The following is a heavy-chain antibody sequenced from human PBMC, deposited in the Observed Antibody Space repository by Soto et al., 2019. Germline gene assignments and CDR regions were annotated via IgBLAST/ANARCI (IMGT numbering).Heavy chain of an antibody. Sequence: ASVKVSCKASGYTYGTYHTSWVRQAPGQGLEFIGWINVDNGNTNYGEKFRGRVTVTTDTSTRTAYMELGSLSADDTAVYYCATDFGETVGASDYWG. D-gene: IGHD1-26*01. J-gene: IGHJ4*01. CDR1: GYTYGTYH. CDR2: INVDNGNT. V-gene: IGHV1-18*01. CDR3: ATDFGETVGASDY.